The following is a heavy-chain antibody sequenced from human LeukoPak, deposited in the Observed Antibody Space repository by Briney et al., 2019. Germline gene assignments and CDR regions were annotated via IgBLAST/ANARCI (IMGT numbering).Heavy chain of an antibody. CDR3: ARLPPITLVRGVIKGYYFDL. J-gene: IGHJ4*02. D-gene: IGHD3-10*01. V-gene: IGHV4-30-4*01. Sequence: SETLSLTCSVSGGSISSDDYYWSWIRQPPGKGLEWIGYIYYSGSTYYNPSLKSRVTISVDTSKNQFSLKLSSVTAADTAVYYRARLPPITLVRGVIKGYYFDLWGQGTLVTVSS. CDR1: GGSISSDDYY. CDR2: IYYSGST.